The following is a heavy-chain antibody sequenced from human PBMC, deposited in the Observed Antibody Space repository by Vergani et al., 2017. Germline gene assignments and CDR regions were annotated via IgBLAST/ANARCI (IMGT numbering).Heavy chain of an antibody. CDR1: GGSISSGGYY. Sequence: QVQLQESGPGLVKPSQTLSLTCTVSGGSISSGGYYWSWIRQHPGKGLEWIGYIYYSGSTYYNPSLKSRVTISVDTSKNQFSLKLSSVTAADTAVYYCAGGPYCSGGSCYYNWFDPWGQGTLVTVSS. J-gene: IGHJ5*02. D-gene: IGHD2-15*01. CDR3: AGGPYCSGGSCYYNWFDP. CDR2: IYYSGST. V-gene: IGHV4-31*03.